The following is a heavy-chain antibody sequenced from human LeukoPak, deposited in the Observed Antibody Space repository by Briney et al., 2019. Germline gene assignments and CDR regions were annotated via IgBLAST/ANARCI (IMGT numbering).Heavy chain of an antibody. CDR3: ARDLDQYSGRYGGFGHDF. Sequence: SVKVSCKASGGTFSSYAISWVRQAPGQGLEWMGGIIPIFGTANYAQKFQGRVTITADESTSTAYMELSSLRSEDTAVYYCARDLDQYSGRYGGFGHDFWGQGTLVTVSS. J-gene: IGHJ4*02. D-gene: IGHD1-26*01. CDR1: GGTFSSYA. V-gene: IGHV1-69*13. CDR2: IIPIFGTA.